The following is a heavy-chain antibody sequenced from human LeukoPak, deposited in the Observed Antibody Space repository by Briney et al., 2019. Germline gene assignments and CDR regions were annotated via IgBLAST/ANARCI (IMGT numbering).Heavy chain of an antibody. V-gene: IGHV4-4*07. J-gene: IGHJ5*02. Sequence: SETLSLTCTVSGDSISSSYWSWIRQPAGKGLEWIGRIYTSGSTSYNPSLKSRVIMSLDTSENQFSLKLSSVTAADTAIYYCARGVRYSSGWNNWFDPWGQGTLVTVSS. D-gene: IGHD6-19*01. CDR1: GDSISSSY. CDR3: ARGVRYSSGWNNWFDP. CDR2: IYTSGST.